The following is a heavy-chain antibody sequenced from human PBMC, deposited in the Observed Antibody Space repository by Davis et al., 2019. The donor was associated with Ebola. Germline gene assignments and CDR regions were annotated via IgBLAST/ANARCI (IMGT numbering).Heavy chain of an antibody. J-gene: IGHJ4*02. CDR2: ISSSGSTI. CDR3: AKDFFGVVSGPSDY. Sequence: GGSLRLSCAASGFTFSDYYMSWIRQAPGKGLEWVSYISSSGSTIYYADSVKGRFTISRDNAKNSLYLKMNSLRAEDTALYYCAKDFFGVVSGPSDYWGQGTLVTVSS. V-gene: IGHV3-11*01. D-gene: IGHD3-3*01. CDR1: GFTFSDYY.